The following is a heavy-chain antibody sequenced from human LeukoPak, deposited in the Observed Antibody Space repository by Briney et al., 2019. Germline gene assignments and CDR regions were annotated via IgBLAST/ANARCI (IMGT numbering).Heavy chain of an antibody. D-gene: IGHD2-15*01. J-gene: IGHJ6*02. Sequence: SETLSLTCAVYSGPFSGYYWSWIRQPPGKGLEWIGEINHSGSTNYNPSLKSRVTISVDTSKNQFSLNLTSVTAADTAVYYCARGPYCNGGACYRGMDVWGQGTTVTVSS. CDR3: ARGPYCNGGACYRGMDV. CDR1: SGPFSGYY. V-gene: IGHV4-34*01. CDR2: INHSGST.